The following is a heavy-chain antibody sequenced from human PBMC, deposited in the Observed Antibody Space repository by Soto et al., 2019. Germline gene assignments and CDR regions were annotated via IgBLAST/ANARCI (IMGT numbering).Heavy chain of an antibody. Sequence: TLSLTCTVSGGSISSGGYYWSWIRQHPGKGLEGIGYIYYSGSTYYNPSLKSRVTISVDTSKNQFSLKLSSVTAADTAVYYCARGPYYYGSYPQAVDYWGQGTLVTVSS. D-gene: IGHD3-10*01. J-gene: IGHJ4*02. CDR3: ARGPYYYGSYPQAVDY. CDR1: GGSISSGGYY. CDR2: IYYSGST. V-gene: IGHV4-31*03.